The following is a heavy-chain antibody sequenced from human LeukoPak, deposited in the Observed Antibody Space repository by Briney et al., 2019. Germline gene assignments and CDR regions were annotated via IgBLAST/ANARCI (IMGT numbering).Heavy chain of an antibody. J-gene: IGHJ4*02. Sequence: GGSLRLSCAASGFTFSSYSMNWVHQAPGKGLEWVSSISSSSSYIYYADSVKGRFTISRDNAKNSLYLQMNSLRAEDTAVYYCARMVRLVRDDWGQGTLVTVSS. CDR2: ISSSSSYI. V-gene: IGHV3-21*01. CDR3: ARMVRLVRDD. CDR1: GFTFSSYS. D-gene: IGHD3-10*01.